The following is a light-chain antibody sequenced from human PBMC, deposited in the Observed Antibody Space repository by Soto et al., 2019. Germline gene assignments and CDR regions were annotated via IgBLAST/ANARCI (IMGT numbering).Light chain of an antibody. CDR1: QTVLHSSNNKNF. CDR3: QQYLAAPA. CDR2: LAS. Sequence: DIVMTQSPDSLAVSLGERATINCKSSQTVLHSSNNKNFLTWYQQKPGQPPKMLISLASTRESGVPDRFSGSGSGTDFTLTISSLQAEDVAVYDCQQYLAAPAFGQGTKVEIK. J-gene: IGKJ1*01. V-gene: IGKV4-1*01.